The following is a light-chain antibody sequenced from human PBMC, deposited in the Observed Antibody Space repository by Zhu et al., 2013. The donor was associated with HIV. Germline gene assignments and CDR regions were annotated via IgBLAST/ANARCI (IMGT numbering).Light chain of an antibody. V-gene: IGKV1-5*03. J-gene: IGKJ1*01. CDR2: KAS. CDR1: QGISNW. Sequence: IQMTQSPSSVSASVGDRVTITCRASQGISNWLAWYQQKPGKAPKLLIYKASNLETGVPSRFSGSGSGTEFTLTINSLQPDDFATYYCQQYNSYWTFGQGTKVEIK. CDR3: QQYNSYWT.